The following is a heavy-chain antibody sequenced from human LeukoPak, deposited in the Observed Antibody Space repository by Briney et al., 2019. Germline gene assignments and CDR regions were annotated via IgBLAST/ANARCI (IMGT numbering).Heavy chain of an antibody. Sequence: GGSLRLSCAASGFTFSNAWMSWVRQAPGKGLDWVGRIKSKTDGGTTDYAAPVKGRFTISRDDSKNTLYLQMNSLKTEDTAVYYCTTSDYYYYYGMDVWGKGTTVTVSS. CDR2: IKSKTDGGTT. V-gene: IGHV3-15*01. CDR3: TTSDYYYYYGMDV. CDR1: GFTFSNAW. J-gene: IGHJ6*04.